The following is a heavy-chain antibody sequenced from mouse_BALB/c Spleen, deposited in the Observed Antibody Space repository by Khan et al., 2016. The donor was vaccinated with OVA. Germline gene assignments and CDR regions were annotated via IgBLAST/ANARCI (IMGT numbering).Heavy chain of an antibody. CDR3: TGGAITSHSMDY. V-gene: IGHV1-76*01. D-gene: IGHD1-1*01. CDR1: GYIFTSYW. J-gene: IGHJ4*01. Sequence: QIQLVQSGAELVRPGASVRLSCKTSGYIFTSYWMYWVKQRSGQGREWIARIYPGTGSTYYNEIFKGKATLTADKSSNTAYMQLSSLKYEDSTVYVCTGGAITSHSMDYWGQGTSVTVSA. CDR2: IYPGTGST.